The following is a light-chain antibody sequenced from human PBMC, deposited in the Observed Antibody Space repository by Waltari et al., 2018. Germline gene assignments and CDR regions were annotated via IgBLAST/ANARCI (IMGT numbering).Light chain of an antibody. CDR2: KAS. V-gene: IGKV1-5*03. CDR1: QSISSW. J-gene: IGKJ1*01. CDR3: QQYNSYPWT. Sequence: TLSASVGDRVTITCRASQSISSWLAWYQQKPGKAPKLLIYKASSLESGVPSRFSGSGSGTEFTLTISSLQPDDFATYYCQQYNSYPWTFGQGTKVEIK.